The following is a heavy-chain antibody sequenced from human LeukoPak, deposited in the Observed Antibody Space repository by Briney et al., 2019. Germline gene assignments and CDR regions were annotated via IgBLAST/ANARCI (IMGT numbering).Heavy chain of an antibody. CDR3: AKAWALTYLGGVDS. Sequence: GSLRLSCAASAFTFSSYAMAWVRQAPGKGLEWVSTLSGTGGNTYYADSVRGRFTISRDNSKNTLYLQMNSLRAEDTAVYYCAKAWALTYLGGVDSWGQGTLVIVSS. CDR1: AFTFSSYA. J-gene: IGHJ4*02. D-gene: IGHD2-21*02. CDR2: LSGTGGNT. V-gene: IGHV3-23*01.